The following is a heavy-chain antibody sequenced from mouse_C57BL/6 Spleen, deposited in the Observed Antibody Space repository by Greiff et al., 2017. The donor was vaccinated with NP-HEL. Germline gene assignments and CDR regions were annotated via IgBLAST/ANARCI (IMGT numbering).Heavy chain of an antibody. CDR2: INPGSGGT. J-gene: IGHJ2*01. V-gene: IGHV1-54*01. CDR1: GYAFTNYL. CDR3: ARDYDYDD. D-gene: IGHD2-4*01. Sequence: VQLQQSGAELVRPGTSVKVSCKASGYAFTNYLIEWVKQRPGQGLEWIGVINPGSGGTNYNEKFKGKATLTADKSSSTAYMQLSSLTSEDSAVYFCARDYDYDDWGQGTTLTVSS.